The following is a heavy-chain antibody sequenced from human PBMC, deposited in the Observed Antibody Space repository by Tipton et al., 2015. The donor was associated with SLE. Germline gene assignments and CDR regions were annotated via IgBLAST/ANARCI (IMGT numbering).Heavy chain of an antibody. V-gene: IGHV4-39*07. J-gene: IGHJ6*03. CDR1: GGSISSSSYY. Sequence: TLSLTCTVSGGSISSSSYYWGWIRQPPGKGMEWIGSIYYSWSTYYKPSLKSRVTISVDTAKNQFSLKLSSVTAADTAVYYCARAQEDSSGYYWPTDYYMDVWGKGTTVTVSS. CDR2: IYYSWST. CDR3: ARAQEDSSGYYWPTDYYMDV. D-gene: IGHD3-22*01.